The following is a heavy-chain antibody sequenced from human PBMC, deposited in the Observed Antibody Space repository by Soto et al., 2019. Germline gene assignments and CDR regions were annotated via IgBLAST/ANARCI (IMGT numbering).Heavy chain of an antibody. CDR2: ISANNGKT. V-gene: IGHV1-18*01. CDR3: ARGGGPSDN. D-gene: IGHD1-26*01. Sequence: QVQLVQAGAEVKKPGASVTVSCKASGYTFSNYALSWVRQAPGQGLEWMGWISANNGKTNYAQKFQGRVTMTTDTPTNTAYMELRSHRSDDKAVYYCARGGGPSDNWGQGTLVTVSS. CDR1: GYTFSNYA. J-gene: IGHJ4*02.